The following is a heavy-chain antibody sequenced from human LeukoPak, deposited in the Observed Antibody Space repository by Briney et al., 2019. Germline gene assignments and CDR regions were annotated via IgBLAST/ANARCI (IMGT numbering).Heavy chain of an antibody. J-gene: IGHJ1*01. CDR2: ISSSSSCI. V-gene: IGHV3-21*01. CDR3: ARVDNFDYHDSSGSRAP. Sequence: PGGSLRLSCAASGFTFSSYSMNWVRQAPGKGLEWVSSISSSSSCIYYADSVKGRFTISRDNAKNSLYLQMNSLRAEDTAVYYCARVDNFDYHDSSGSRAPWGQGTLVTVSS. CDR1: GFTFSSYS. D-gene: IGHD3-22*01.